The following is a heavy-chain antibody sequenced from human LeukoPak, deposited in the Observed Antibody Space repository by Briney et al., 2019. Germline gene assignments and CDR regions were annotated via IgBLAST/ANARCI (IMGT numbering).Heavy chain of an antibody. D-gene: IGHD1-26*01. CDR1: GGSVSRGTFF. J-gene: IGHJ2*01. CDR2: ISNSGST. CDR3: ARGVGAVYWYFVL. Sequence: SETLSLTCAVSGGSVSRGTFFWTWIRQPPGKGLEWIGYISNSGSTNYNPSLKSRVTISVDTSKNQFSLKLTSVTAADTAVYYCARGVGAVYWYFVLWGRGTLVTVSS. V-gene: IGHV4-61*01.